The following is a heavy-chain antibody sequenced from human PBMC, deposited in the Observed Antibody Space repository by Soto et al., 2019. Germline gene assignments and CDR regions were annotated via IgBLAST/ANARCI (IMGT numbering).Heavy chain of an antibody. D-gene: IGHD2-2*01. CDR2: ISGSGGST. V-gene: IGHV3-23*01. CDR1: GFTFSSYA. Sequence: EVQLLESGGGLVQPGGSLRLSCAASGFTFSSYAMSWVRQAPGKGLEWVSAISGSGGSTYYADSVKGRFTISRDNSKNTLYLQMNRLRAEDTAVYYCAKFRLGYCSSTSCYYYYGMDVWGQGTTVTVSS. J-gene: IGHJ6*02. CDR3: AKFRLGYCSSTSCYYYYGMDV.